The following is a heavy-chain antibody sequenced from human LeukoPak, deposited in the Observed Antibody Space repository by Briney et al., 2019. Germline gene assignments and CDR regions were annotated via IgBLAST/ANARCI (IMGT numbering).Heavy chain of an antibody. CDR1: GYTFTSYG. V-gene: IGHV1-18*01. CDR2: ISAYNGNT. J-gene: IGHJ3*02. D-gene: IGHD6-19*01. Sequence: ASVKVSCKASGYTFTSYGISWVRQAPGQGLEWMGWISAYNGNTNYAQKLQGRVTMTTDTSTSTAYMELRSLRSDDTAVYYCARDTVVAVAAPDAFDIWGQGTMVTVSS. CDR3: ARDTVVAVAAPDAFDI.